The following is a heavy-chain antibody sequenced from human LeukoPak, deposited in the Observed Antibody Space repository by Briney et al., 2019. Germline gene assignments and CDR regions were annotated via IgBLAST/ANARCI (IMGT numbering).Heavy chain of an antibody. V-gene: IGHV3-21*01. J-gene: IGHJ4*02. CDR2: ISSGSTYI. D-gene: IGHD2-2*01. CDR3: AREISSSTSFDY. CDR1: GFSFSSYS. Sequence: NPGGSLRLSCAASGFSFSSYSMNWVRQAPGKGLERVSSISSGSTYIYYADSVKGRFTISRDNAKNSLYLQVSTLRAEDTAVYYCAREISSSTSFDYWGQGTLVTVSS.